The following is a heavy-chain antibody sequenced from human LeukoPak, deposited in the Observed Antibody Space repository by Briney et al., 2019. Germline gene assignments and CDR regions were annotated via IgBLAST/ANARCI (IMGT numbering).Heavy chain of an antibody. Sequence: SETLSLTCTVSGGSISSYYWSWIRQPPGKGLEWIGYIYYSGSTNYNPSLKSRVTISVDTSKNQFSLKLSSVTAADTAVYYCAGARRSWQLDFDYWGQGTLVTVSS. CDR1: GGSISSYY. CDR3: AGARRSWQLDFDY. J-gene: IGHJ4*02. CDR2: IYYSGST. V-gene: IGHV4-59*13. D-gene: IGHD1-26*01.